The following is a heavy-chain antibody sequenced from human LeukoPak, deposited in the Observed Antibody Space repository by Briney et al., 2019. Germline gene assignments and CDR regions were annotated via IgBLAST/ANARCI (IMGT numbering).Heavy chain of an antibody. D-gene: IGHD1-1*01. V-gene: IGHV1-69*05. Sequence: ASVKVSCKASGGTFSSYAISWVRQAPGQGLEWMGGIIPIFGTANYAQKFQGRVTITTDESTSTAYMELSSLRSEDTAVYYCARALRHGYAFDPWGQGTLVTVSS. CDR1: GGTFSSYA. CDR3: ARALRHGYAFDP. CDR2: IIPIFGTA. J-gene: IGHJ5*02.